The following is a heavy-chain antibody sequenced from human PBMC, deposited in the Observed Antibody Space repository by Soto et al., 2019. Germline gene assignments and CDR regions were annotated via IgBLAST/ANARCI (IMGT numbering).Heavy chain of an antibody. CDR1: GFTFSNYA. Sequence: QVQLVESGGGGVQPGGSLRLSCAASGFTFSNYAMHWVRQAPGKGLEWVAIISFDGINRFYRDSVKGRFTISRDNSKNTLYLEMSSLRAEDTAVYFCAKDLSYCSGGSCYQHDGSDYWGQGTLVTVSS. CDR2: ISFDGINR. D-gene: IGHD2-15*01. CDR3: AKDLSYCSGGSCYQHDGSDY. V-gene: IGHV3-30*18. J-gene: IGHJ4*02.